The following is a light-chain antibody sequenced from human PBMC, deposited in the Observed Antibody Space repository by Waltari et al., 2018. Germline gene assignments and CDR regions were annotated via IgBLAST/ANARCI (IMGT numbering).Light chain of an antibody. CDR2: DAS. Sequence: EIVVTLAPATLPLSPGERSTVTCRASQSVGRHLAWYQQKAGQAPRLLIYDASNRAADTPARFSGSGSGTDFTLTISSLEPEDFAVYYCQQRSTWPSVTFGGGTKVELK. CDR1: QSVGRH. V-gene: IGKV3-11*01. J-gene: IGKJ4*01. CDR3: QQRSTWPSVT.